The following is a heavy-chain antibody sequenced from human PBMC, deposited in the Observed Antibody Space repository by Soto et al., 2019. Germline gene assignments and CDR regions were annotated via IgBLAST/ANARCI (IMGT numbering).Heavy chain of an antibody. D-gene: IGHD1-1*01. Sequence: VQLVESGGGVVQPGRSLRLSCAASGFTFINYAMHWVRQAPGKGLEWVAVIAYDGSNKYYADSVKGRFTISRDNSKNTLYLQMNSLRAEDTAVYYCARGKNGYYFAYWGQGTLVTVSS. CDR3: ARGKNGYYFAY. CDR1: GFTFINYA. V-gene: IGHV3-30-3*01. J-gene: IGHJ4*02. CDR2: IAYDGSNK.